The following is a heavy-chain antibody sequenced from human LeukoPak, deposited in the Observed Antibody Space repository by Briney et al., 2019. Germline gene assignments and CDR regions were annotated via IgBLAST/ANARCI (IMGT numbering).Heavy chain of an antibody. CDR3: ARGWELPEYYFDY. V-gene: IGHV4-34*01. Sequence: PSETLSLTCAIYGGSFSGYYCSWIRQPPGKGLEWIGEINHSGSTNYNPSLKSRVTISVDTSKNQFSLKLSSVTAADTAVYYCARGWELPEYYFDYWGQGTLVTVSS. D-gene: IGHD1-26*01. J-gene: IGHJ4*02. CDR2: INHSGST. CDR1: GGSFSGYY.